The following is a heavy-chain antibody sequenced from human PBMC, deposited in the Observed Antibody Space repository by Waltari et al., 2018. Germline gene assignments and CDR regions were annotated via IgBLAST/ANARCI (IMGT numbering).Heavy chain of an antibody. D-gene: IGHD2-2*01. V-gene: IGHV3-7*01. J-gene: IGHJ4*02. Sequence: EVQLVESGGGLVQPGGSLRLSCGASGFTFSRYWMSWVRQTPGKGLEWVANINYDGSQKYYVDSVKGRFTISRDNAKNSVYLQMNSLRVEDTAVYYRAKSRGFEYWGQGTLITVSS. CDR3: AKSRGFEY. CDR1: GFTFSRYW. CDR2: INYDGSQK.